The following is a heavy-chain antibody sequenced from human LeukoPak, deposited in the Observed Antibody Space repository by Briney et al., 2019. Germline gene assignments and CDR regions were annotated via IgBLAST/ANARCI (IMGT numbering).Heavy chain of an antibody. CDR1: GGSISSGGYS. Sequence: SQTLSLTCAVSGGSISSGGYSWSWIRQPPGKGLEWIGYIYHSGSTYYSPSLKSRVTISVDRSKNQFSLKLSSVTAADTAVYYCARMGPYSSGWYKAFDYWGQGTLVTVSS. CDR2: IYHSGST. V-gene: IGHV4-30-2*01. J-gene: IGHJ4*02. CDR3: ARMGPYSSGWYKAFDY. D-gene: IGHD6-19*01.